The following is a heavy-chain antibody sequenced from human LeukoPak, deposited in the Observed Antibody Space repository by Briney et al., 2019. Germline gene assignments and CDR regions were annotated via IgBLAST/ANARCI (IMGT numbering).Heavy chain of an antibody. CDR1: GFTFSSYR. Sequence: GGSLRLSCAASGFTFSSYRMSWVRQAPGKGLEWVANIKQDGSEKYYVDSVKGRFTISRDNAKNSLYLQMNSLRAEDTAVYYCARELVDDYGDSDYWGQGTLVTVSP. D-gene: IGHD4-17*01. V-gene: IGHV3-7*01. CDR3: ARELVDDYGDSDY. J-gene: IGHJ4*02. CDR2: IKQDGSEK.